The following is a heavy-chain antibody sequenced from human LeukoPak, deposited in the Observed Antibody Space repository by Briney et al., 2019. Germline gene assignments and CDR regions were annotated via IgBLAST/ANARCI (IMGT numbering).Heavy chain of an antibody. CDR2: IYYSGDT. CDR3: ARHDCSSTICRCFDY. Sequence: SETLSLTCTVSGGSINSPTYSWGWIRQAPGKGLEWIGSIYYSGDTYYNPSLKSRVTMSVDTSKNQFSLKLSSVAAADTAVYFCARHDCSSTICRCFDYWGQGNLVTVSS. CDR1: GGSINSPTYS. V-gene: IGHV4-39*01. J-gene: IGHJ4*02. D-gene: IGHD2-2*01.